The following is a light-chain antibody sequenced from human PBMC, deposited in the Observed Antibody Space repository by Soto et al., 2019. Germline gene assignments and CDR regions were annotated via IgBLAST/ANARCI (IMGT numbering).Light chain of an antibody. CDR1: SSDVGGYNY. CDR2: EVS. Sequence: QSALTQPASVSVSPGQSITISCTGTSSDVGGYNYVSWYHQHPGKAPKLMIYEVSNRPSGVSNRFSGSKSGNTASLTISGLQSEDEADYYCSSYTSSSTRVFGGGTKLTVL. CDR3: SSYTSSSTRV. J-gene: IGLJ3*02. V-gene: IGLV2-14*01.